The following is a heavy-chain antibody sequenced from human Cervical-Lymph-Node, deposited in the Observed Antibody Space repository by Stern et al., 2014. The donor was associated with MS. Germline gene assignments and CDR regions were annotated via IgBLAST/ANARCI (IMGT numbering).Heavy chain of an antibody. Sequence: VQLVQSGGAVVQPGGSLRLSCAASGFSFDDYTMEWVRQSPGKGREWVSFISWDGGATYYADSVKVRFTISRDNSKNSLYLQMNGLRPEDTALYYCAKDGYSGSYFNWFDSWGQGTLVTVSS. CDR1: GFSFDDYT. D-gene: IGHD1-26*01. V-gene: IGHV3-43*01. CDR3: AKDGYSGSYFNWFDS. J-gene: IGHJ5*01. CDR2: ISWDGGAT.